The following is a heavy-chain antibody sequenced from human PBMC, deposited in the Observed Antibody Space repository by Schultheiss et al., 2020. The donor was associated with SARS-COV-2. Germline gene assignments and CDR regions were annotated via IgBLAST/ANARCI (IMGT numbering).Heavy chain of an antibody. J-gene: IGHJ4*02. D-gene: IGHD2-15*01. Sequence: ASVKVSCKASGYTFTGYYMHWVRQAPGQGLEWMGWINPNSGNTGYAQKFQGRVTMTRNTSISTAYMELSSLRSEDTAVYYCATALRSGGSCYDHWGQGTLVTVSS. CDR3: ATALRSGGSCYDH. V-gene: IGHV1-8*02. CDR2: INPNSGNT. CDR1: GYTFTGYY.